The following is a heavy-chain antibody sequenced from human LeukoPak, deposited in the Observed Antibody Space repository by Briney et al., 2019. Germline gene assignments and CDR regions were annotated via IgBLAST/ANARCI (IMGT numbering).Heavy chain of an antibody. D-gene: IGHD3-3*01. CDR2: IYYSGST. CDR1: GGSISSGGYY. V-gene: IGHV4-61*08. Sequence: SQTLSLTCTVSGGSISSGGYYWSRIRQPPGKGLEWIGYIYYSGSTNYNPSLKSRVTISVDTPKNQFSLKLSSVTAADTAVYYCARNPGYSDYWSGPNWFDPWGQGTLVTVST. CDR3: ARNPGYSDYWSGPNWFDP. J-gene: IGHJ5*02.